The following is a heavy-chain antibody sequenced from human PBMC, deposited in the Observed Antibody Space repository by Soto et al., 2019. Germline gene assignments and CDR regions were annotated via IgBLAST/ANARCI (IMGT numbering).Heavy chain of an antibody. V-gene: IGHV4-39*01. J-gene: IGHJ4*02. D-gene: IGHD3-10*01. CDR3: SAATPYYGSGSYHYYFDY. CDR1: GGSISSSSYY. Sequence: SETLSLTCTVSGGSISSSSYYWGWIRQPPGKGLEWIGSIYYSGGTYYNPSLKSRVTISVDTSKNQFSLKLSSVTAADTAVYYCSAATPYYGSGSYHYYFDYWGQGTLVTVSS. CDR2: IYYSGGT.